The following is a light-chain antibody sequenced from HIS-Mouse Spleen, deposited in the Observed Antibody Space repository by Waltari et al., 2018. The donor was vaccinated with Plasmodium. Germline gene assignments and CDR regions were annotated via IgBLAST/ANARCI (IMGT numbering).Light chain of an antibody. CDR2: GAS. CDR3: QQYNNWPAWT. Sequence: EIVMTQSPATLSVSPGARATLSCRARQSVSSNLAWYQQKPGQAPRLLIYGASTRATGIPARFSGSGSGTEFTLTISSLQSEDFAVYYCQQYNNWPAWTFGQGTKVEFK. V-gene: IGKV3-15*01. CDR1: QSVSSN. J-gene: IGKJ1*01.